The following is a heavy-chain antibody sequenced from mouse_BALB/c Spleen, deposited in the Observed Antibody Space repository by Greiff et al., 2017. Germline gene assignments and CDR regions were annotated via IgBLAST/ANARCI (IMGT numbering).Heavy chain of an antibody. CDR1: GFTFSSYG. D-gene: IGHD2-3*01. CDR3: ARDDGYYDYFDY. J-gene: IGHJ2*01. Sequence: EVQLVESGGGLVQPGGSLKLSCAASGFTFSSYGMSWVRQTPDKRLELVATINSNGGSTYYPDSVKGRFTISRDNAKNTLYLQMSSLKSEDTAMYYCARDDGYYDYFDYWGQGTTLTVSS. V-gene: IGHV5-6-3*01. CDR2: INSNGGST.